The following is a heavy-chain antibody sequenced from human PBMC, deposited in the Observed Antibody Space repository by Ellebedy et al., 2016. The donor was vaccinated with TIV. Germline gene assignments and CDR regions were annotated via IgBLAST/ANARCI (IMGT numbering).Heavy chain of an antibody. V-gene: IGHV4-59*01. CDR1: AGSISSYF. CDR3: TSWGDYGGNRHLDY. CDR2: FYYTGST. D-gene: IGHD4-23*01. Sequence: SETLSLXXTVSAGSISSYFWSWLRQPPEKGLERIGHFYYTGSTNYNPSLKSRVTISGDTSKNQFSLELSSVTAANTAVYYCTSWGDYGGNRHLDYWGQGTPVTVAS. J-gene: IGHJ4*02.